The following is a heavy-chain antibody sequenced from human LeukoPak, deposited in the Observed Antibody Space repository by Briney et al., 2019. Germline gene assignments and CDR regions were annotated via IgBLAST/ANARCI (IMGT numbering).Heavy chain of an antibody. CDR2: INPNSGGT. J-gene: IGHJ4*02. CDR1: GYTFTGYY. V-gene: IGHV1-2*02. CDR3: AVTYSNYDFDY. Sequence: GASVKVSCKASGYTFTGYYMHWVRQAPGQGLEWMGWINPNSGGTNYAQKFQGRVTMTRETSISTAYMELSRLRCDDTAVYYCAVTYSNYDFDYWGQGTLVTVSS. D-gene: IGHD4-11*01.